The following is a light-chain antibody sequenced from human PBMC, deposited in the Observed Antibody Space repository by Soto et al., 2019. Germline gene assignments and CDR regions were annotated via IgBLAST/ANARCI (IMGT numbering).Light chain of an antibody. Sequence: DTPMTRSPSSLSASVIDRVTITCRTSQGINDYLNWYQMKPGEAPKLLIYAASALQSGIPSRFSGSASGTEFTLTITSLQPEDFATYYCQQSYSTPSLTFGGVSMVDVK. V-gene: IGKV1-39*01. CDR2: AAS. CDR1: QGINDY. CDR3: QQSYSTPSLT. J-gene: IGKJ4*01.